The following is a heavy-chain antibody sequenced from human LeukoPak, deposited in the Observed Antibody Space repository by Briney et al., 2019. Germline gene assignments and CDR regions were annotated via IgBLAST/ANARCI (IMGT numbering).Heavy chain of an antibody. CDR3: ARAYRYCSTTSCYGYFQY. V-gene: IGHV1-2*02. CDR2: INPNSGDT. D-gene: IGHD2-2*01. Sequence: VASVKVSCKASGYTFIGYYMHWVRHAPGQGLEWMGWINPNSGDTNYAQKFQGRVTMTRDTSISTAYMELSWLRSDDTAVYYCARAYRYCSTTSCYGYFQYWGQGTLVTVSS. J-gene: IGHJ1*01. CDR1: GYTFIGYY.